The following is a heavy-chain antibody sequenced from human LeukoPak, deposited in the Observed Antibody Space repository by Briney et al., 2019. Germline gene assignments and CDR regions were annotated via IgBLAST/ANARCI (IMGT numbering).Heavy chain of an antibody. V-gene: IGHV4-39*01. D-gene: IGHD6-13*01. J-gene: IGHJ4*02. Sequence: SETLSLTCTVSGGPISSSSYYWGWLRPPPGKGLVWIGSIYYSGSTYYNPSLKSRVTISVDTSKNQFSLKLSSVTAAGTAVYYCARLMRRRAAAGIDYWGQGTLVTVSS. CDR2: IYYSGST. CDR1: GGPISSSSYY. CDR3: ARLMRRRAAAGIDY.